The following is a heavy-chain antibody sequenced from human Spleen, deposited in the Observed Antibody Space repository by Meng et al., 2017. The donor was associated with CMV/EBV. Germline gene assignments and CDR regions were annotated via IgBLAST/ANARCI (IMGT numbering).Heavy chain of an antibody. CDR3: TRGWAGCFDS. CDR1: GFTFSNIW. CDR2: IKSKTDGGTP. V-gene: IGHV3-15*01. D-gene: IGHD6-19*01. Sequence: GGSLRLSCAASGFTFSNIWMNWVRQTPGKGLEWVGRIKSKTDGGTPDYAAPVKGRFTISRDDSKNTVYLQMNSLKTEDTAVYYCTRGWAGCFDSWAQGTLVTVSS. J-gene: IGHJ4*02.